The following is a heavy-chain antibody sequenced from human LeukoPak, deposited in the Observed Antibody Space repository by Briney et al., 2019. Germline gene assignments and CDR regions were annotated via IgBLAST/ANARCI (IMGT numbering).Heavy chain of an antibody. V-gene: IGHV3-30*02. CDR1: GFTFSFYG. D-gene: IGHD2-2*02. CDR2: IQYDGSFK. J-gene: IGHJ4*02. CDR3: AKTSDQLLYSKFDF. Sequence: GESLRLSCATSGFTFSFYGMHWVRQAPGKGLEWVAFIQYDGSFKFYADSVQGRLSISRDNSKNTLFLQMNSLRADDTAVYYCAKTSDQLLYSKFDFWGQGTLVTVSS.